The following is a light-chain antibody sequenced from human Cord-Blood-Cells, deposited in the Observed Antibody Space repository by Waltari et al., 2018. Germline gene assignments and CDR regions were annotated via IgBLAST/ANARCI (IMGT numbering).Light chain of an antibody. J-gene: IGKJ4*01. Sequence: EIVLTQSPATLSFSPGERATLPCRASQSVSSYLAWYQQNPGQAPRLLIYDASNRATGIPARFSGSGSGTDFTLTISSLEPEDFAVYYCQQRSNWPPVTFGGGTKVEIK. V-gene: IGKV3-11*01. CDR3: QQRSNWPPVT. CDR1: QSVSSY. CDR2: DAS.